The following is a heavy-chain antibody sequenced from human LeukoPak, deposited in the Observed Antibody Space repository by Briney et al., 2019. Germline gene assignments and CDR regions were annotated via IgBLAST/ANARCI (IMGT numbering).Heavy chain of an antibody. J-gene: IGHJ4*02. CDR2: ISGSSNFI. CDR3: ARAALGYYDTSGTVHLDS. V-gene: IGHV3-21*01. Sequence: KAGGSLRLSCAASGFQFNVYTMSWVRRTPGERLEWVSSISGSSNFIYYADSLRGRLTVSRDNAKNSLYLQMNSLRAEDTAVYYCARAALGYYDTSGTVHLDSWGQGTLVTVSS. D-gene: IGHD3-22*01. CDR1: GFQFNVYT.